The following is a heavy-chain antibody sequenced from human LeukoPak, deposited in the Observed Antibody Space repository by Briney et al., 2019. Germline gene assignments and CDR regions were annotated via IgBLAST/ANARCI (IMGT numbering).Heavy chain of an antibody. V-gene: IGHV3-23*01. CDR1: GFIFSSYA. CDR3: ANRISGSSS. CDR2: ISSGGGNT. J-gene: IGHJ5*02. D-gene: IGHD3-10*01. Sequence: GGSLRLSCAASGFIFSSYAMSWIRQAPGKGLEWVSAISSGGGNTDYADSVKGRFTISRDNSKNTVFLQMNSLRAEDTGVYYCANRISGSSSWGQGTLVTVSS.